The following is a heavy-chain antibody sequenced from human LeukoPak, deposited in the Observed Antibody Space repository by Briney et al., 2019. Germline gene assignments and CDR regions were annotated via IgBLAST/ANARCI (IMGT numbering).Heavy chain of an antibody. CDR3: ARGPSGGPRGD. V-gene: IGHV1-69*13. D-gene: IGHD2-15*01. CDR2: SIPIFGTA. Sequence: GASVKVSCKTSGYIFAHNGISWVRQAPGQGLEWMGGSIPIFGTANYAQKFQGRVTITADESTSTAYMELNSLRSEDTAVYYCARGPSGGPRGDWGQGTLVTVSS. J-gene: IGHJ4*02. CDR1: GYIFAHNG.